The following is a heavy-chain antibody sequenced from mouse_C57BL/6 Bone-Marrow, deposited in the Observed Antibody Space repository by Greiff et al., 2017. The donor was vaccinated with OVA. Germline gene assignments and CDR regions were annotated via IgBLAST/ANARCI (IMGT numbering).Heavy chain of an antibody. Sequence: QVQLKESGPELVKPGASVKFSCKASGYPFTSSDINWVKQRPGQGLEWIGRFYPRDVHTNYNEKFKGKATLTVDTSSSKAYMQLHSLTAEDSAVYCCARSRRTCVAYWGQGTLVTVSA. CDR3: ARSRRTCVAY. J-gene: IGHJ3*01. CDR2: FYPRDVHT. V-gene: IGHV1-85*01. CDR1: GYPFTSSD.